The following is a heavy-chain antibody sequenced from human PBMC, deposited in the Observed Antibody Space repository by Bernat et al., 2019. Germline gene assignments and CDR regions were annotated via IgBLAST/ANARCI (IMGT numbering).Heavy chain of an antibody. CDR1: GFTVRSNY. J-gene: IGHJ3*02. V-gene: IGHV3-53*01. CDR3: ARDSHRGLGAFDI. Sequence: EVQLVESGGGLIQPGGSLRLSCAASGFTVRSNYMSWVRQAPGKGLEWVSVFYSGGSTYYANSVKGRFTITRDNSKNTLYLQMNSLRAEDTAVYYCARDSHRGLGAFDIWGQGTMVTVSS. CDR2: FYSGGST. D-gene: IGHD3-16*01.